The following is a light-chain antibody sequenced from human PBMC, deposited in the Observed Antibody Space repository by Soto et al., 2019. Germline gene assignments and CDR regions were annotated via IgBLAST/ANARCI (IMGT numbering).Light chain of an antibody. J-gene: IGKJ1*01. CDR2: KSS. Sequence: DIQMTQSPSTLSASEGDRVTISCRASQSVSIWLAWYKQKPGSAPKLLIYKSSILESGVPSRFSGSGSGTDFTLTISSMKPDDSATYYCQQYNSYPTFGHGTKVDIK. CDR3: QQYNSYPT. V-gene: IGKV1-5*03. CDR1: QSVSIW.